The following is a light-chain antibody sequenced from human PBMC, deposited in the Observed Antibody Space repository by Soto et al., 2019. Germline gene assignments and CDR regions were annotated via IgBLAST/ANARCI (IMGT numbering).Light chain of an antibody. Sequence: DIVMTQSPLSLPVTPGEPASISCRSSQSLLHSSGYNSLDWYLQRPGQSPQLLICLGYDRASVVPDRFSGSESGTDFTLKISRVEADEVGVYYCMQRLQTPWTFGQGTKMEI. CDR2: LGY. V-gene: IGKV2-28*01. J-gene: IGKJ1*01. CDR3: MQRLQTPWT. CDR1: QSLLHSSGYNS.